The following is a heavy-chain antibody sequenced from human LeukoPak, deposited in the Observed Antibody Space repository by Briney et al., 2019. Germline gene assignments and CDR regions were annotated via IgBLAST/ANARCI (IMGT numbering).Heavy chain of an antibody. D-gene: IGHD2-2*01. CDR1: GSTFTPYA. J-gene: IGHJ6*03. Sequence: GGSLRLSCSASGSTFTPYAMSWVRQAPGKGLEWVSSISGSGGSTYFADSVKGRFTISRDNSKNTLYLQMNSLRAEDTAVYYCARGTRAVPAATYYYYYYMDVWGKGTTVTVSS. V-gene: IGHV3-23*01. CDR2: ISGSGGST. CDR3: ARGTRAVPAATYYYYYYMDV.